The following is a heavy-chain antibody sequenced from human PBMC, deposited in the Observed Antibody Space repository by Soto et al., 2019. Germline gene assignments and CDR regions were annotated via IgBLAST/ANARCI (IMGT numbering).Heavy chain of an antibody. CDR2: INAIGGST. CDR3: ACGARGVLDM. Sequence: EVQLLEAGGGLAQPGGSLRLSCVVSGLPLSSHGMSWVRQAPGKGLEWVSGINAIGGSTYYADSVKGRFTISRDSSENTLYLQMNSLRVQDTAVDFCACGARGVLDMWGQGTMVTVSS. V-gene: IGHV3-23*01. J-gene: IGHJ3*02. D-gene: IGHD1-26*01. CDR1: GLPLSSHG.